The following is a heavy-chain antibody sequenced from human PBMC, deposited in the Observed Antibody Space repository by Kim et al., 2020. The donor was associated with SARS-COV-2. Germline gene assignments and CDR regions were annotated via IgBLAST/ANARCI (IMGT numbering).Heavy chain of an antibody. CDR3: AREGDGYTYYFDY. CDR2: ISYDGSNK. J-gene: IGHJ4*02. D-gene: IGHD5-12*01. CDR1: GFTFSSYA. Sequence: GGSLRLSCAASGFTFSSYAMHWVRQAPGKGLEWVAVISYDGSNKYYADSVKGRFTISRDNSKNTLYLQMNSLRAEDTAVYYCAREGDGYTYYFDYWGQGTLVTVSS. V-gene: IGHV3-30-3*01.